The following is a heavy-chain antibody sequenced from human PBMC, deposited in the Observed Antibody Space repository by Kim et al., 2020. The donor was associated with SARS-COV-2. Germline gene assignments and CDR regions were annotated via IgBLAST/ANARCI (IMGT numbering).Heavy chain of an antibody. CDR3: ARDSGTRSVYLYYYYGMDV. Sequence: GGSLRLSCAASGFTFSDYYMSWIRQAPGKGLEWVSYISSSGSTIYYADSVKGRFTISRDNAKNSLYLQMNSLRAEDTAVYYCARDSGTRSVYLYYYYGMDVWGQGTTVTVSS. J-gene: IGHJ6*02. V-gene: IGHV3-11*04. CDR2: ISSSGSTI. CDR1: GFTFSDYY. D-gene: IGHD3-10*01.